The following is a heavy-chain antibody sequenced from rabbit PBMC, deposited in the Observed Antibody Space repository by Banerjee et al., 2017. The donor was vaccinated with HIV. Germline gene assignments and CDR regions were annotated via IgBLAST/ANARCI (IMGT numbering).Heavy chain of an antibody. V-gene: IGHV1S25*01. CDR1: GFDFSSYW. J-gene: IGHJ4*01. D-gene: IGHD2-1*01. Sequence: QEQLKETGGGLVQPGGSLTLSCKASGFDFSSYWMSWVRQAPGKGLEWIGIIVAGKGNTYYASWVNGRFTISKTSSTVDLKMTSLTAADTATYFCARYYGDYRGAGSADLWGKGPWSPS. CDR3: ARYYGDYRGAGSADL. CDR2: IVAGKGNT.